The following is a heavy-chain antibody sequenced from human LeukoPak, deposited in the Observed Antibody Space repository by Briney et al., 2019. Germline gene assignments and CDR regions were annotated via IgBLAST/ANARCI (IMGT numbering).Heavy chain of an antibody. CDR3: ASSLASARAAGYYFDY. V-gene: IGHV3-66*01. D-gene: IGHD6-6*01. CDR2: IYSSGST. CDR1: GFTVSSKY. J-gene: IGHJ4*02. Sequence: GGSLRLACAASGFTVSSKYMSWVRQAPGKGLEWISIIYSSGSTFYADSVKGRFTISRDKSKNTLYLQMNSLRAEDTAVYYCASSLASARAAGYYFDYWGQGTLATVSS.